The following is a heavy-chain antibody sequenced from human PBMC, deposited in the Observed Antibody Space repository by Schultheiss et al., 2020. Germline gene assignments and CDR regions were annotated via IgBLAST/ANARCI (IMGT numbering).Heavy chain of an antibody. CDR2: TFYGADN. CDR1: GFTFSSYS. V-gene: IGHV4-59*12. CDR3: ATLLPGAGGRGV. Sequence: GSLRLSCAASGFTFSSYSMNWVRQAPGKGLEWIGHTFYGADNKYDPSLKNRVIISVDTSKNQFSLKLTSVTAADTAVYYCATLLPGAGGRGVWGQGTLVTVSS. J-gene: IGHJ4*02. D-gene: IGHD6-13*01.